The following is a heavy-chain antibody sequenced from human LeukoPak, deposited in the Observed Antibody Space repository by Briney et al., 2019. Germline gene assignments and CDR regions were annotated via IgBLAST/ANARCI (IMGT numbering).Heavy chain of an antibody. J-gene: IGHJ5*01. V-gene: IGHV3-23*01. CDR1: GSAFSVYA. CDR2: INANSGTT. D-gene: IGHD6-19*01. CDR3: AKPITGGLAVSADWFHP. Sequence: GGSLRHSCTASGSAFSVYAMSWLRQPPGKGLEWVSTINANSGTTSYAASVRGRFTIPRDNSKNTLYLQLNTLRADDPATYYCAKPITGGLAVSADWFHPWGQGTLVVVSS.